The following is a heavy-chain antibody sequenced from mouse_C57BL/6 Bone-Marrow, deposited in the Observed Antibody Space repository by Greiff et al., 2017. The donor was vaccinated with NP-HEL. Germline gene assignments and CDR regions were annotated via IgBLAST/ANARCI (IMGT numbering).Heavy chain of an antibody. CDR1: GYTFTSYW. Sequence: QVQLQQPGTELVKPGASVKLSCKASGYTFTSYWMHWVKQRPGQGLEWIGNINPSNGGTNYNEKFKSKATLTVDKSSSTAYMQHSSLTSVDSAVYYCSRDQLTRRVGYAMDYWGQGTSVTVSS. J-gene: IGHJ4*01. D-gene: IGHD3-3*01. CDR3: SRDQLTRRVGYAMDY. CDR2: INPSNGGT. V-gene: IGHV1-53*01.